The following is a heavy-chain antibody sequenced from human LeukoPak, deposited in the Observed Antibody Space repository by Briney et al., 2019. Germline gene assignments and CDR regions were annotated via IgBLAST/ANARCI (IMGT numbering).Heavy chain of an antibody. J-gene: IGHJ5*02. D-gene: IGHD2-21*01. CDR1: GFTFSTYS. CDR3: ARELSSIIVNH. CDR2: ISSSSSYI. Sequence: GGSLRLSCAASGFTFSTYSMNWVRQAPGKGLEWVSSISSSSSYIYYVDSVKGRFTISRDNAKNSLYLQMNSLRAEDTAVYYCARELSSIIVNHWGQGTLVTVSS. V-gene: IGHV3-21*01.